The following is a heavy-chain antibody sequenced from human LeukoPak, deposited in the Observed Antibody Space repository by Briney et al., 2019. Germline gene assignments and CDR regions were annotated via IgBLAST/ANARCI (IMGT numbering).Heavy chain of an antibody. J-gene: IGHJ4*02. Sequence: ASVKVSCKASGYTFTSYGISWVRQAPGQGLEWMGWISAYNGNTNYAQKLQDRVTMTTDTSTSTAYMELRSLRSDDTAVYYCARDVAEYYDSSGYFHWGQGTLVTVSS. CDR2: ISAYNGNT. V-gene: IGHV1-18*01. CDR3: ARDVAEYYDSSGYFH. D-gene: IGHD3-22*01. CDR1: GYTFTSYG.